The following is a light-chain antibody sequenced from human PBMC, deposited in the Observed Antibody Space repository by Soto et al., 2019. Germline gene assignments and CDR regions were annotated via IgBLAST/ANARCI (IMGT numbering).Light chain of an antibody. CDR2: VAS. J-gene: IGKJ1*01. CDR3: QLRSNWPPTWT. Sequence: EIVLTQSPATLSLSPGARATLSCRASQSVSSYLAWYQQKPGQAPRLLIYVASSRATGIPARFSGSGSGIDFTLTISSLEPEDFAVYYCQLRSNWPPTWTFGQGTKVEIK. CDR1: QSVSSY. V-gene: IGKV3-11*01.